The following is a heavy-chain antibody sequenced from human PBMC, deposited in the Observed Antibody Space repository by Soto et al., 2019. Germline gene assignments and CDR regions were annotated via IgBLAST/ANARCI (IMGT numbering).Heavy chain of an antibody. CDR1: GGTFSSYT. V-gene: IGHV1-69*04. J-gene: IGHJ3*02. CDR3: ARDPPLRRDAFDI. CDR2: IIPILGIA. Sequence: SVKVSCKASGGTFSSYTISWVRQAPGQGLEWMGRIIPILGIANYAQKFQGRVTITADKSTSTAYMELSSLRSEDTAVYYCARDPPLRRDAFDIWGQGTMVTVSS.